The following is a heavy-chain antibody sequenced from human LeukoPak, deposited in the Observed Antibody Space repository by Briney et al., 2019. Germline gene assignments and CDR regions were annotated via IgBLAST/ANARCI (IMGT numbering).Heavy chain of an antibody. CDR2: IYYTGST. D-gene: IGHD6-19*01. CDR1: GYSITSDCY. J-gene: IGHJ4*02. Sequence: SETLSLTCGVSGYSITSDCYWSWIRQPPGKGLEYIGSIYYTGSTNYNPSLKSRVTISVDTSKNQFSLQLSSVTAADTAVYYCARLFSSDWSPYYFDYWGQGALVTVSS. V-gene: IGHV4-38-2*01. CDR3: ARLFSSDWSPYYFDY.